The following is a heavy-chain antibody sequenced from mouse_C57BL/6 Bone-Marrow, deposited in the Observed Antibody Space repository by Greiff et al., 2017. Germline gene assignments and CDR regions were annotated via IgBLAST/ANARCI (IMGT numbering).Heavy chain of an antibody. CDR3: AREGLYYGSLIDY. CDR1: GFTFSSYA. CDR2: ISDGGSYT. D-gene: IGHD1-1*01. V-gene: IGHV5-4*01. Sequence: EVMLVESGGGLVKPGGSLKLSCAASGFTFSSYAMSWVRQTPEKRLEWVATISDGGSYTYYPDNVKGRFTISRDNAKNNLYLQMSHLKSEDTAMYYCAREGLYYGSLIDYWGQGTSVTVSS. J-gene: IGHJ4*01.